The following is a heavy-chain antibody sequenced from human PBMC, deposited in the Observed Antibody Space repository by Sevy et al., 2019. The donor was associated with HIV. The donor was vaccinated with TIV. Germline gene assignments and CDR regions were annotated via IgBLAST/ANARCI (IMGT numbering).Heavy chain of an antibody. Sequence: GGSLRLSCAAASGFSFSSLWMQWVRQAPGKGLVWVSRINSDGSSTTYADSVKGRFTMSRDNAKNTLYLQMNSLRAEDTAVYYCARYGHNSGSLDYWGQGTLVFVSS. CDR3: ARYGHNSGSLDY. CDR1: GFSFSSLW. CDR2: INSDGSST. D-gene: IGHD3-10*01. J-gene: IGHJ4*02. V-gene: IGHV3-74*01.